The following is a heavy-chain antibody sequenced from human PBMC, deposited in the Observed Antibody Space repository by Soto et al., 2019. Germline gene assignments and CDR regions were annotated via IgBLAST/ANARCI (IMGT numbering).Heavy chain of an antibody. J-gene: IGHJ4*02. CDR3: TRVGGNYGEYPNFGY. D-gene: IGHD4-17*01. Sequence: SERLSLAXAVCGGCMTGYYWSWIRQPPGKGLQWIGNIHYSGSANYNPSLKSRVTISVLSPRNQVSLKLSSVTAADAAVYYCTRVGGNYGEYPNFGYWGQRTLVTVYS. CDR2: IHYSGSA. V-gene: IGHV4-59*01. CDR1: GGCMTGYY.